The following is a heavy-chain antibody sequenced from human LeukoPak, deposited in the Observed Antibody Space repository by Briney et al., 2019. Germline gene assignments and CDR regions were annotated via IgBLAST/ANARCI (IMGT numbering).Heavy chain of an antibody. CDR2: INPNNDYT. V-gene: IGHV1-2*02. CDR1: GYMFTTNV. CDR3: AVAPGDY. J-gene: IGHJ4*02. D-gene: IGHD2-21*01. Sequence: ASVKVSCKASGYMFTTNVISWVRQAPGQGLEWMGWINPNNDYTYYAQKFQGRVTLTRDTSISTVYMELSGLTSDDTALYYCAVAPGDYWGQGTLVIVSA.